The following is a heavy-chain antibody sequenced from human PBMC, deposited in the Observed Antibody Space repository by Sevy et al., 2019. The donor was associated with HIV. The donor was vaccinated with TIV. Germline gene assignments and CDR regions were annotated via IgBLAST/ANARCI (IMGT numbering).Heavy chain of an antibody. D-gene: IGHD2-2*02. CDR1: GYSFTSYW. CDR2: IYPVDSDT. Sequence: GESLKISCKGSGYSFTSYWIGWVRQMPGKGLEWMGSIYPVDSDTRYSPSFQGQVTISANKSISTAYLQWSSLKASDTAMYYCARRKYCSSTSCYTPFDYWGQGTLVTVSS. V-gene: IGHV5-51*01. CDR3: ARRKYCSSTSCYTPFDY. J-gene: IGHJ4*02.